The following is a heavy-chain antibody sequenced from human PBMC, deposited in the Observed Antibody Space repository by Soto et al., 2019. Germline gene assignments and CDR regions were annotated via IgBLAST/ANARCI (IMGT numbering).Heavy chain of an antibody. CDR3: ARDVVRSSWYWFDP. Sequence: ASVTVSCKASGYTFTIYGISWVRQAPGQGLEWMGWISAYNGNTNYAQKLQDRVTMTTDTSTSTAYMELRSLRSDDTAVYYCARDVVRSSWYWFDPWGQGTLVTVSS. CDR2: ISAYNGNT. J-gene: IGHJ5*02. D-gene: IGHD6-13*01. V-gene: IGHV1-18*01. CDR1: GYTFTIYG.